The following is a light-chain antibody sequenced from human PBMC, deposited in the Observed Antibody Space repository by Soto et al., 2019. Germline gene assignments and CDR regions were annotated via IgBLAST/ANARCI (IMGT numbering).Light chain of an antibody. J-gene: IGKJ5*01. V-gene: IGKV1-12*01. Sequence: DIQMTQSPSSVSASVGDRVTITCRASQGISSWLAWYQQKPGKAPKLLIYAASSLQSGVPSRSSGSGSGTDFSLTISSLQPDDSAIYFCQRGNSFSTAFGQGTRLEIK. CDR3: QRGNSFSTA. CDR1: QGISSW. CDR2: AAS.